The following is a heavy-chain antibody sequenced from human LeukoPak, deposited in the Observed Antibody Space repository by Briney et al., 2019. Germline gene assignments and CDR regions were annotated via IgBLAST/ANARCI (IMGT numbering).Heavy chain of an antibody. J-gene: IGHJ4*02. CDR1: GFTFSTYA. D-gene: IGHD3-22*01. CDR2: VSGDDTT. Sequence: GGSLRLSCAASGFTFSTYALSWVRQAPGKGLEWVSSVSGDDTTYYSDSVKGRFTISRDTSKNTLYLQMNSLRAEDTAIYFCAKAPPNDYDSTGYYSPFDYWGQGTLVTVSS. V-gene: IGHV3-23*01. CDR3: AKAPPNDYDSTGYYSPFDY.